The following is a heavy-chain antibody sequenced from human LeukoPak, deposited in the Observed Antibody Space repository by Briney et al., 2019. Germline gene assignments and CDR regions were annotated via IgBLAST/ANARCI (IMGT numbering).Heavy chain of an antibody. CDR3: VRDRGYSTFDY. CDR2: MKEDGGEI. J-gene: IGHJ4*02. D-gene: IGHD4-23*01. V-gene: IGHV3-7*01. CDR1: GFPFSNYW. Sequence: GGSLRLSCAGSGFPFSNYWMAWVRQAPGKGLEWVANMKEDGGEINYVDSVKGRFTISRDNAKNSLDLQMNSLRVDDTAVYYCVRDRGYSTFDYWGQGTLVTVSS.